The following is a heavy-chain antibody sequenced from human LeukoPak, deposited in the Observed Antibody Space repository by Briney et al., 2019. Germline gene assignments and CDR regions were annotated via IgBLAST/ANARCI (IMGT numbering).Heavy chain of an antibody. J-gene: IGHJ5*02. CDR1: GFTFSSYA. Sequence: GGSLRLSCAASGFTFSSYAISWVRQAPGKGLEWVSSISSSSSYIYYADSVKGRFTISRDNAKNSLYLQMNSLRAEDTAVYYCARAKWDTAMVMFAWGQGTLVTVSS. D-gene: IGHD5-18*01. V-gene: IGHV3-21*01. CDR2: ISSSSSYI. CDR3: ARAKWDTAMVMFA.